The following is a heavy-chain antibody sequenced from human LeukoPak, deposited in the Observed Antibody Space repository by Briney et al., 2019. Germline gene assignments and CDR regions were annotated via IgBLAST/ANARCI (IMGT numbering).Heavy chain of an antibody. CDR1: GGSISSYY. CDR3: AREKVSYQLTPYYFDY. V-gene: IGHV4-4*07. D-gene: IGHD2-2*01. CDR2: IYSSGST. Sequence: SETLSLTCTVSGGSISSYYWSWVRQPAGKGLEWIGRIYSSGSTNYNPSLKSRVTISVDTSKNQFSLKLTSVTAADTAVYYWAREKVSYQLTPYYFDYWGQGTLVTVSS. J-gene: IGHJ4*02.